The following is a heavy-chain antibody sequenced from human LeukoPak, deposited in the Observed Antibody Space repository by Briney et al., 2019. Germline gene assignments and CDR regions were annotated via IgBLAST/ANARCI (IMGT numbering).Heavy chain of an antibody. CDR2: INHTGST. CDR3: ARGGFSYYHGSGSHPY. D-gene: IGHD3-10*01. Sequence: PSETLSLTCAVYGGPFSGYCWSWIRQPPGKGLEWIGEINHTGSTNYNPSLKRRVTISVDTSKNQFSLKLSSVTAADTAVYYCARGGFSYYHGSGSHPYWGQGALVTVSS. CDR1: GGPFSGYC. V-gene: IGHV4-34*01. J-gene: IGHJ4*02.